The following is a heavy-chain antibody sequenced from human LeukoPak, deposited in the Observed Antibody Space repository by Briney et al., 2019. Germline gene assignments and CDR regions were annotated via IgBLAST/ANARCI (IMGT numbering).Heavy chain of an antibody. V-gene: IGHV4-34*01. CDR1: GFTFSSYA. D-gene: IGHD6-13*01. J-gene: IGHJ6*03. CDR3: ARHPRSSSVRYMDV. CDR2: INHSGST. Sequence: PGGSLRLSCAASGFTFSSYAISWIRQPPGKGLEWIGEINHSGSTNYNPSLKSRVTISVDTSKNQFSLKLSSVTAADTAVYYCARHPRSSSVRYMDVWGKGTTVTVSS.